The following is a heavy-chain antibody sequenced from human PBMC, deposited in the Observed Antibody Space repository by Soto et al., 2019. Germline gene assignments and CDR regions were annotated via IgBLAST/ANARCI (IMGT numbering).Heavy chain of an antibody. Sequence: QVQLQESGPGLVKPSQTLSLTCTVSGDSMSSGDYYWSWIRQPPGKDLEWIGYIYYSGSTYYNPSLMSRVTILVDTSKNQFSLKLTSVTAADTAVYYCASHSSTASFDYWGQGTLVTVSS. CDR1: GDSMSSGDYY. D-gene: IGHD4-17*01. J-gene: IGHJ4*02. CDR2: IYYSGST. CDR3: ASHSSTASFDY. V-gene: IGHV4-30-4*01.